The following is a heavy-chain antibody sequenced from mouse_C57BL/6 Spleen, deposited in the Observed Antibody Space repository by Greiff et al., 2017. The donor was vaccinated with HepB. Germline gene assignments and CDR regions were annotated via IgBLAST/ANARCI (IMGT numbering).Heavy chain of an antibody. CDR1: GFTFSSYA. Sequence: EVQLVESGGGLVKPGGSLKLSCAASGFTFSSYAMSWVRQTPEKRLEWVATISDGGSYTYYPDTVKGRFTISRDNAKNNLYLQMSHLKSEDTAMYYCARYYGNYFDYWGQGTTLTVSS. V-gene: IGHV5-4*01. D-gene: IGHD2-1*01. CDR3: ARYYGNYFDY. CDR2: ISDGGSYT. J-gene: IGHJ2*01.